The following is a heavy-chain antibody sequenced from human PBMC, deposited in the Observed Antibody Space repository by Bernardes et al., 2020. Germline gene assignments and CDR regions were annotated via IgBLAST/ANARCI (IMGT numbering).Heavy chain of an antibody. D-gene: IGHD1-26*01. V-gene: IGHV3-53*01. J-gene: IGHJ2*01. CDR3: ARDRGATVTNGGYFDR. CDR1: RFTVTSNH. CDR2: IYSDGST. Sequence: GGSLRLSCAASRFTVTSNHMNWVRQAPGKGREWGSVIYSDGSTYYADSVTGRFTISRYNFKNTLYLQLNSLRAEDAAVFYSARDRGATVTNGGYFDRWGRGTLVTVSS.